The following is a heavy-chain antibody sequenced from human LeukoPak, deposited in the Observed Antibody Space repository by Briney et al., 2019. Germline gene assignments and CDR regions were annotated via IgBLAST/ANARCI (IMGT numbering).Heavy chain of an antibody. J-gene: IGHJ5*02. CDR2: IRPMNSDM. V-gene: IGHV5-51*01. CDR3: ARQEYCSGGSCYTWFDP. CDR1: GYNFNTYW. Sequence: GESLKISCKGSGYNFNTYWVAWVRQLPGKGLEWMGIIRPMNSDMRYSPSFQGQVTISADKSISTVYLQWSSLKASDTAMYYCARQEYCSGGSCYTWFDPWGQGTLVTVSS. D-gene: IGHD2-15*01.